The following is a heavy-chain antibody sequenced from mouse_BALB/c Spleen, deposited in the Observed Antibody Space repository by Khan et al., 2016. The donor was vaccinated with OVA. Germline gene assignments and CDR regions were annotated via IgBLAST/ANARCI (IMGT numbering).Heavy chain of an antibody. J-gene: IGHJ2*01. CDR1: GYTFNNYV. CDR2: INTYTGEP. V-gene: IGHV9-3-1*01. D-gene: IGHD1-1*02. Sequence: QIQLVQSGPELKKPGETVKISCKASGYTFNNYVMNWVKQSPGKGLKWMGWINTYTGEPTYADDFKGRFAFSLETSASTAYLQLNSRGREGTGTWLGVRVDGGYWGKGTTLTVSS. CDR3: VRVDGGY.